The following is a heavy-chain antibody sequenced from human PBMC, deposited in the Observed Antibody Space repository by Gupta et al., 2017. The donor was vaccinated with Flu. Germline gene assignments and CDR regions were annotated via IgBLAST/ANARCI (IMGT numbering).Heavy chain of an antibody. V-gene: IGHV3-7*01. J-gene: IGHJ4*02. CDR3: ARNRGWQHLDY. CDR1: GFSFRIYW. D-gene: IGHD3-10*01. Sequence: EEQLVEPGGGLVQPGGSLRLSCVVCGFSFRIYWMGLVRQDPGKGLEWVAKIGADDSVKDYANSVKSRFTITRDDDKNSLYLQRSSVRADDTAVYYCARNRGWQHLDYWGQGVLVTVSS. CDR2: IGADDSVK.